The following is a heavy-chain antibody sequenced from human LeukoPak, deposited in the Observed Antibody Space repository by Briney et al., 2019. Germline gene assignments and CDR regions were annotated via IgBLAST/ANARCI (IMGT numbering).Heavy chain of an antibody. CDR2: ISYDGSNK. CDR1: GFTFSNYA. J-gene: IGHJ4*02. D-gene: IGHD6-13*01. V-gene: IGHV3-30-3*01. CDR3: ARDGSSSWNGDY. Sequence: GGSLRLSCAASGFTFSNYAMHWVRQAPGKGLEWVAVISYDGSNKYYADSVKGRFTISRDNSKNTLYLQMNSLRAEDTAVYYCARDGSSSWNGDYWGQGTLVTVSS.